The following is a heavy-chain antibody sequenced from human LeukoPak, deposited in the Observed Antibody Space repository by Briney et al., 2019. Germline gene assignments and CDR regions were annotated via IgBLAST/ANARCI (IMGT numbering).Heavy chain of an antibody. D-gene: IGHD5-24*01. J-gene: IGHJ4*02. CDR2: IIPIFGTT. Sequence: GPSVKVSCKASGGTFSSYAISWVRHPPGQGLEWMGGIIPIFGTTNYAQNFQGRGTTTTDDSTSTAYMELSSLRSEDTAVYYCAKECCPRWLRHQRYFDDWGQGTLVTVSS. CDR3: AKECCPRWLRHQRYFDD. CDR1: GGTFSSYA. V-gene: IGHV1-69*05.